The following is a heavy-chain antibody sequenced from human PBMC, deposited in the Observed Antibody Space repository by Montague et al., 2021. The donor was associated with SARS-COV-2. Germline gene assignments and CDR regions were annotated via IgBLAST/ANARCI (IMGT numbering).Heavy chain of an antibody. CDR3: ARDFVVRAVSYGMDV. V-gene: IGHV4-61*02. D-gene: IGHD3-10*02. CDR2: IDTSGST. CDR1: GGSISSGIYD. Sequence: TLSLTCAVSGGSISSGIYDWSWIPQPAGKGLEWIGRIDTSGSTNYNTALKSRVTISEDTSKNQFSLKLSSVTAADTAVYYCARDFVVRAVSYGMDVWGHGTTVTVSS. J-gene: IGHJ6*02.